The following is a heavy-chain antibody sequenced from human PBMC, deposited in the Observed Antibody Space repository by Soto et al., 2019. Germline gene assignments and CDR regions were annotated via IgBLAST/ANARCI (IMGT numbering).Heavy chain of an antibody. J-gene: IGHJ3*01. CDR3: ASGPGIGSYCVDGFDV. CDR1: GSSISTSNW. V-gene: IGHV4-4*01. D-gene: IGHD3-10*01. CDR2: IYYTGST. Sequence: QVQLQESGPGLVNPSGTLALTCVISGSSISTSNWWSWVRESPGKGLVWIGEIYYTGSTRYLPSLKSRVSMSIDTSNTQCTQRLTAVTAAVSVIYCCASGPGIGSYCVDGFDVWGQGTKVTVSS.